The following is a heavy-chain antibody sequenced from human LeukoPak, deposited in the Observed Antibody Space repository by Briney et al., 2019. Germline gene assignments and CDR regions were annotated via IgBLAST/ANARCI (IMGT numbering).Heavy chain of an antibody. CDR2: ISSNGGST. CDR1: GFTFSSYA. J-gene: IGHJ4*02. Sequence: GGSLRLSCAASGFTFSSYAMHWVRQAPGKGLEYVSAISSNGGSTYYANSVKGRFTISRDNSKNTLYLQMGSLRAEDMAVYYCARSGTMVRGVINCFDYWGQGTLVTVSS. V-gene: IGHV3-64*01. D-gene: IGHD3-10*01. CDR3: ARSGTMVRGVINCFDY.